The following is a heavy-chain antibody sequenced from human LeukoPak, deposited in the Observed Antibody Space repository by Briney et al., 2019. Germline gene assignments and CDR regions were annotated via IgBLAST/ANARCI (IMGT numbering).Heavy chain of an antibody. CDR3: VREGYIEGRGWQYWYVDL. D-gene: IGHD2-15*01. J-gene: IGHJ2*01. Sequence: PSETLSLTCTVSGGSMSSYYWSWIRQPPGKGLEWIGYIYYSGSTNYNPSLKSRVKISVDTSKNQFSLRLSSVTAADTAVYYCVREGYIEGRGWQYWYVDLWGRGTLVTVSS. V-gene: IGHV4-59*01. CDR1: GGSMSSYY. CDR2: IYYSGST.